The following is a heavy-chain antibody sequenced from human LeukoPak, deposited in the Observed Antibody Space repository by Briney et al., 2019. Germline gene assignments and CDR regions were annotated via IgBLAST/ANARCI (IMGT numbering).Heavy chain of an antibody. D-gene: IGHD4-11*01. CDR3: ARQQGLQNLNFDY. V-gene: IGHV1-46*01. Sequence: ASVKVSCKASGHTFTSYYIHWVRQAPGQGLERMGIINPIGGTTDYAQKFQGRVTMTRDTSTSTVYMELSSLRSEDTAVYYCARQQGLQNLNFDYWGQGTLVTVSS. CDR1: GHTFTSYY. J-gene: IGHJ4*02. CDR2: INPIGGTT.